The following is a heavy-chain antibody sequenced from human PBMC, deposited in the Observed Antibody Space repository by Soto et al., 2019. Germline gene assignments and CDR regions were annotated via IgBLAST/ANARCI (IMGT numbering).Heavy chain of an antibody. CDR2: IYYSGST. J-gene: IGHJ5*02. CDR1: GGSVSSSSYY. D-gene: IGHD3-3*01. CDR3: ARSNNDFWSSVWFDP. V-gene: IGHV4-39*07. Sequence: SETLSLTCTVSGGSVSSSSYYWGWIRQPPGKGLEWIGSIYYSGSTYYNPSLKSRVTISVDTYKNQLSLKLSSVTVADTAVYYCARSNNDFWSSVWFDPWGQGTLVTVSS.